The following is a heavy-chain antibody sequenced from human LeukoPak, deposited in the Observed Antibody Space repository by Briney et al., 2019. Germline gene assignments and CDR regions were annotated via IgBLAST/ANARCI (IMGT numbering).Heavy chain of an antibody. D-gene: IGHD3-10*01. V-gene: IGHV3-23*01. CDR3: AKDGLLWFGELTNWFDP. CDR2: ISGSGGST. Sequence: PGGSLRLSCAASGFTFSSYAMSWVRQAPGKGLEWVSAISGSGGSTYYADSVKGQFTISRDNSKNTLYLQMNSLRAEDTAVYYCAKDGLLWFGELTNWFDPWGQGTLVTVSS. CDR1: GFTFSSYA. J-gene: IGHJ5*02.